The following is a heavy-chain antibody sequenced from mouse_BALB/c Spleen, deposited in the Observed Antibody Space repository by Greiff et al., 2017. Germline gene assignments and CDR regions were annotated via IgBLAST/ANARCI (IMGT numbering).Heavy chain of an antibody. CDR1: GFTFSDYG. Sequence: EVQLVESGGGLVQPGGSRKLSCAASGFTFSDYGMAWVRQAPGQGPEWVAFISTVAYSIYYADTVTGRFTISRENATNTLYLEMSSLRSEDTAMYYCARSYGNYFDDWGQGTTLTVSS. V-gene: IGHV5-15*02. J-gene: IGHJ2*01. D-gene: IGHD2-1*01. CDR2: ISTVAYSI. CDR3: ARSYGNYFDD.